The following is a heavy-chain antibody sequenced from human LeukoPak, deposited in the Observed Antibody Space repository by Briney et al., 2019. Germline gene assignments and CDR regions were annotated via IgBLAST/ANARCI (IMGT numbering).Heavy chain of an antibody. Sequence: SETLSLTCTVSSGSISSGSYYWSWIRQPAGKGLEWIGRIYTSGSTNYNPSLKSRVTISVDTSKNQFSLKLSSVTAADTAVYYCARVDTMIVVVDYWGQGTLVTVSS. J-gene: IGHJ4*02. CDR1: SGSISSGSYY. D-gene: IGHD3-22*01. CDR2: IYTSGST. CDR3: ARVDTMIVVVDY. V-gene: IGHV4-61*02.